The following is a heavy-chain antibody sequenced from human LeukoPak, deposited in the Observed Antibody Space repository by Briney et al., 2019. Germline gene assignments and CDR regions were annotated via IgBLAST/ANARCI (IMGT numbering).Heavy chain of an antibody. J-gene: IGHJ3*02. CDR1: GGSISSSSYY. CDR3: ARAEDIEAFDI. D-gene: IGHD5-12*01. Sequence: SETLSLTCTVSGGSISSSSYYWGWIRQPPGKGLEWIGGIYYSGSTYYNPSLKSRVTISVDTSKNQFSLKLSSVTAADTAVYYCARAEDIEAFDIWGQGTMVTVSS. V-gene: IGHV4-39*07. CDR2: IYYSGST.